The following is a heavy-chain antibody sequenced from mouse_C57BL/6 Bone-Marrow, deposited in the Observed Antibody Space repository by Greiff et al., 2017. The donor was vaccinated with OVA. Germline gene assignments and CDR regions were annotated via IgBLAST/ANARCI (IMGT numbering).Heavy chain of an antibody. J-gene: IGHJ2*01. D-gene: IGHD1-1*01. CDR1: GYSFTSYY. Sequence: QVQLQQSGPELVKPGASVKISCKASGYSFTSYYIHWVKQRPGQGLEWIGWIYPGSGNTKYNEKFKSKATLTVDKPSSTAYMKLSSLTSEDSAVYYCASYYGSSYGGFDYWGQGTTLTVSS. CDR2: IYPGSGNT. V-gene: IGHV1-66*01. CDR3: ASYYGSSYGGFDY.